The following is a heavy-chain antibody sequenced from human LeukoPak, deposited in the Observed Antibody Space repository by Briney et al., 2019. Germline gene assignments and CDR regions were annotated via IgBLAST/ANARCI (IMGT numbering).Heavy chain of an antibody. CDR1: GGSFSGYY. D-gene: IGHD3-22*01. CDR3: ARGRRSITMKLNWFDP. V-gene: IGHV4-34*01. J-gene: IGHJ5*02. CDR2: INHSGST. Sequence: SETLSLTCAVYGGSFSGYYWSWIRQPPGKGLEWIGEINHSGSTNYNPSLKSRVTISVDTSKNQFSLKLSSVTAADTAVYYCARGRRSITMKLNWFDPWGQGTLVTVSS.